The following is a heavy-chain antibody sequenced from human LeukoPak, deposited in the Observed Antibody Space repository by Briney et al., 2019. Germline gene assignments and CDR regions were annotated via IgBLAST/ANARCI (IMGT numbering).Heavy chain of an antibody. CDR2: IIPIFGTA. CDR1: GGTFSSYA. CDR3: ARGQSTVTMKSYYFDY. V-gene: IGHV1-69*05. Sequence: SVKVSCKASGGTFSSYAISWVRQAPGQGLEWMGRIIPIFGTANYAQKFQGRVTITTDESTSTAYMELSSLRSKDTAVYYCARGQSTVTMKSYYFDYWGQGTLVTVSS. J-gene: IGHJ4*02. D-gene: IGHD4-17*01.